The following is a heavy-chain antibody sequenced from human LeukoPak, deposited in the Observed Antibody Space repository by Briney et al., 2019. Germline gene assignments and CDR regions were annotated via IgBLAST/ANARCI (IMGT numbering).Heavy chain of an antibody. CDR2: ISGGGGST. CDR1: GFTFSSYA. Sequence: GESLRLSCAASGFTFSSYAMSWVRPAPGKGLEWVSGISGGGGSTYYADSVKGRFTIYRDNSKNTLYLQMNSLRAEDTAVYYCANYSGSSRWFDYWGQGTLVTVSS. CDR3: ANYSGSSRWFDY. D-gene: IGHD6-13*01. J-gene: IGHJ4*02. V-gene: IGHV3-23*01.